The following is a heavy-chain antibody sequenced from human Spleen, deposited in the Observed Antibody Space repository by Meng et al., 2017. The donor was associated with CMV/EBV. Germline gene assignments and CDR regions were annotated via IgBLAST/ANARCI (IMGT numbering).Heavy chain of an antibody. CDR1: GYTFTSYG. CDR2: ISAYNGNT. J-gene: IGHJ4*02. CDR3: ARDLIWSGYYTGMDGSSNFDY. V-gene: IGHV1-18*01. Sequence: ASVKVSCKASGYTFTSYGISWVRQAPGQGLEWTGWISAYNGNTNYEQKLQGRVTMTTDTSTSTAYMELRSLRSDDTAVYYCARDLIWSGYYTGMDGSSNFDYWGQGTLVTVSS. D-gene: IGHD3-3*01.